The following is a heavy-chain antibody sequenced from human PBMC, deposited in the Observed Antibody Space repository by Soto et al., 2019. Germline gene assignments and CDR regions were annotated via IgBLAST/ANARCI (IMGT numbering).Heavy chain of an antibody. D-gene: IGHD2-15*01. V-gene: IGHV3-33*01. Sequence: VQLVESGGGVVQPGRSLRRSCAASGFTFGSHGIHWVRQAPGKGLEWVAVIWYDGSKRNYADSVKGRFTISRDNSKSTLDLQMNSLRVEDTAVYYCARVVVVSASPVGYEMDVWGQGTTVMVSS. CDR3: ARVVVVSASPVGYEMDV. CDR1: GFTFGSHG. CDR2: IWYDGSKR. J-gene: IGHJ6*02.